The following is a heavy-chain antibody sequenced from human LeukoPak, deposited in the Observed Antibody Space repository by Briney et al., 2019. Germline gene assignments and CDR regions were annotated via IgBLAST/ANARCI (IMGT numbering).Heavy chain of an antibody. CDR1: GFTNSSNY. J-gene: IGHJ4*02. CDR3: ARVSPFDY. Sequence: GGNLRLSCAASGFTNSSNYMSWVRQAPGKGLEWISVIYSGGSTYYADSVQGRFTTSRDNAKNTLYLQMNSLRTEDTAVYYCARVSPFDYWAQGTLVTVSS. CDR2: IYSGGST. V-gene: IGHV3-66*01.